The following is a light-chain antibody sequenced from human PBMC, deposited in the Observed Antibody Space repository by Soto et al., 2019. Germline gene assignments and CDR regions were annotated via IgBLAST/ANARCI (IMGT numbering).Light chain of an antibody. CDR3: QSVDGKYVV. Sequence: NFMLTQPHSVSESPGQTVTISCTRSSGSIASDYVQWYQQRPGSAPINVIFEDSQRPPGVPARFSGSIDSSSNSASLTISRLTTEDAADYYCQSVDGKYVVFGGGTKLTVL. V-gene: IGLV6-57*04. J-gene: IGLJ2*01. CDR2: EDS. CDR1: SGSIASDY.